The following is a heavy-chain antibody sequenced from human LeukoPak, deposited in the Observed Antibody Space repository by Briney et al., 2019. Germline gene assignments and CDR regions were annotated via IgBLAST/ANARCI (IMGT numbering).Heavy chain of an antibody. D-gene: IGHD3-3*01. V-gene: IGHV1-8*02. CDR3: ARGQPGGITIFGVVIPRPAYYYYGMDV. CDR2: MNPNSGNT. CDR1: GYTFTSYY. Sequence: GASVKVSCKASGYTFTSYYMHWVRQATGQGLEWMGWMNPNSGNTGYAQKFQGRVTMTRNTSISTAYMELSSLRSEDTAVYYCARGQPGGITIFGVVIPRPAYYYYGMDVWGQGTTVTVSS. J-gene: IGHJ6*02.